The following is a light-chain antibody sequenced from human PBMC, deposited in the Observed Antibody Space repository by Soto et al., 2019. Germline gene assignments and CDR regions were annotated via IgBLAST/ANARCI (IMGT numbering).Light chain of an antibody. CDR3: QHSNSYSEP. CDR1: QSVSSSY. J-gene: IGKJ1*01. Sequence: EIGLTQSPCTLSFSPGERATLSCRASQSVSSSYLAWYQQKPGQAPRLLIYGASSRATGIPDRFSGSGSGTEFTLTISSLQPDDFATYYCQHSNSYSEPFGQRTKVDIK. CDR2: GAS. V-gene: IGKV3-20*01.